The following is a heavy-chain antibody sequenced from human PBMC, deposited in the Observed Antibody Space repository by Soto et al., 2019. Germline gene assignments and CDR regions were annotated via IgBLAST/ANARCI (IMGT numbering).Heavy chain of an antibody. D-gene: IGHD6-19*01. CDR1: GVSVSSVSYY. V-gene: IGHV4-61*01. Sequence: SETLSLTCTVSGVSVSSVSYYWSWIRQSPGKGLEWLGYIYYTGSIKYNPSFSSRVTMSVDTSKNQFSLKLISVTAADTAVYFCARSLKVLSGCFTPWAQGTLVTVSS. CDR3: ARSLKVLSGCFTP. CDR2: IYYTGSI. J-gene: IGHJ5*02.